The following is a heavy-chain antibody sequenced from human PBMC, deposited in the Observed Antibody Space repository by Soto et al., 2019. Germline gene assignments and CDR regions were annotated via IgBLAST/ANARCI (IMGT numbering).Heavy chain of an antibody. CDR3: ASYTGSYFPVGHDR. CDR1: GFTFSSFW. D-gene: IGHD1-26*01. CDR2: IKQDGSEI. Sequence: ESGGGLVQPGGSLRLSCVASGFTFSSFWMSWVRQAPGGGLEWVANIKQDGSEIHYLESVKGRFTIFRDNARKSLYLQMTSLGVAETAVYFCASYTGSYFPVGHDRWGQGTLVTVSS. J-gene: IGHJ5*02. V-gene: IGHV3-7*01.